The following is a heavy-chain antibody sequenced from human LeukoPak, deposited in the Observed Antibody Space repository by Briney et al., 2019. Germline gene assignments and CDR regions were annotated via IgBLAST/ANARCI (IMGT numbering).Heavy chain of an antibody. Sequence: KPSETLSLTCTVSGGSISSYYWSWIRQPAGKGLEWIGRIYTSGSTNYNPSLKSRVTMSVDTSKNQFSLKLSSVTAADTAVYHCARGGLGYCSGGSCGAFDIWGQGTMVTVSS. J-gene: IGHJ3*02. D-gene: IGHD2-15*01. V-gene: IGHV4-4*07. CDR1: GGSISSYY. CDR2: IYTSGST. CDR3: ARGGLGYCSGGSCGAFDI.